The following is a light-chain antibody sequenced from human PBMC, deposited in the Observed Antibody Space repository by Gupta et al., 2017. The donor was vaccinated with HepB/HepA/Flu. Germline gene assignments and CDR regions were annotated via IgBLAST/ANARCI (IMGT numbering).Light chain of an antibody. CDR1: KLGDKN. CDR3: QSWDSSSVM. V-gene: IGLV3-1*01. CDR2: QDR. Sequence: SYELTQPPSGSVSPGQTASITCSGDKLGDKNVCWYQQKSGQSHVLVICQDRQRPSGTPDRFSGSNSGNTATLTIRVRRAMDEADYYFQSWDSSSVMFGRVTKLTVL. J-gene: IGLJ3*02.